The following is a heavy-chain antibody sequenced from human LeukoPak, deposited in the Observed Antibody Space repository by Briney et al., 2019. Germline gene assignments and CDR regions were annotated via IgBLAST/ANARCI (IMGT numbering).Heavy chain of an antibody. Sequence: GGSLRLSCAASGFTFSSYAMHWVRQAPGKGLEWVSALSPSGGITYYEDSVKGRFTISRDNSKNTLYLQMNSLRAEDTAVYYCAKGVNYFVLEYWGQGTLVTISS. CDR3: AKGVNYFVLEY. V-gene: IGHV3-23*01. D-gene: IGHD3-10*02. J-gene: IGHJ4*02. CDR1: GFTFSSYA. CDR2: LSPSGGIT.